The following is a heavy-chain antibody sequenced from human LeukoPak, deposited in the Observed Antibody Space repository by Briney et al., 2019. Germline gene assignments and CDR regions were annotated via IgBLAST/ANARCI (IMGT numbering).Heavy chain of an antibody. V-gene: IGHV3-23*01. CDR2: ISGSGGST. CDR3: AKVQRGIVVVPAAQNDAFDI. CDR1: GFTFSSYA. J-gene: IGHJ3*02. D-gene: IGHD2-2*01. Sequence: GGSLRLSCAASGFTFSSYAMSWVRQAPGKGLEWVSAISGSGGSTYYADSVKGRFTISRDNSKNTLYLQMNSLRAEDTAVYYCAKVQRGIVVVPAAQNDAFDIWGQGTMVTVSS.